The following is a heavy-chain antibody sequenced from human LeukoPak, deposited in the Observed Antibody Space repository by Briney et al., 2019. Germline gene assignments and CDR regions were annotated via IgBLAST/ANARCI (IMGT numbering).Heavy chain of an antibody. CDR1: GCSISSYY. CDR2: IYYSGTT. Sequence: SETLSLTCTVSGCSISSYYWSWIRQPPGKGLEWVGYIYYSGTTNYDPSLKSRVTISVDTSKNQFSLKLSSVTAADTAVYYCARGVFIAAAQYAYWGQGTLVTVSS. V-gene: IGHV4-59*01. J-gene: IGHJ4*02. D-gene: IGHD6-13*01. CDR3: ARGVFIAAAQYAY.